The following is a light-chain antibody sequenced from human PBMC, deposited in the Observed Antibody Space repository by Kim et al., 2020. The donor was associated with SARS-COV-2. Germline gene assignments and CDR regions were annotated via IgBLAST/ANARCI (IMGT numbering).Light chain of an antibody. Sequence: VTPTEKVTITCRASQSIDSNLHWYQQNPGQSPKLLIKYASQSFSGFPSRFSGSGSGTDFTLTINSLEAEDAATYYCHQSSSVPFTFGPGTKVDIK. CDR1: QSIDSN. J-gene: IGKJ3*01. CDR2: YAS. CDR3: HQSSSVPFT. V-gene: IGKV6-21*01.